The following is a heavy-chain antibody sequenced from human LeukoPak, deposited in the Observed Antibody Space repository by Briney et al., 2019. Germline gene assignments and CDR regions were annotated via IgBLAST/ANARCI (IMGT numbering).Heavy chain of an antibody. D-gene: IGHD2-2*02. CDR2: ISGSGGST. V-gene: IGHV3-23*01. CDR1: GFTFSSYA. J-gene: IGHJ4*02. Sequence: GGSLSLSCAASGFTFSSYAMSWVRQAPGKGLEWVSAISGSGGSTYYADSVKGRFTISRDNSKNTLYLQMNSLRAEDTAVYYCAKDLVVPAAIRGYSGYDSDFDYWGQGTLVTVSS. CDR3: AKDLVVPAAIRGYSGYDSDFDY.